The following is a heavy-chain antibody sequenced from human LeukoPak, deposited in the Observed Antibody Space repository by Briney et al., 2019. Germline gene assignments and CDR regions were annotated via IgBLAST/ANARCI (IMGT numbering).Heavy chain of an antibody. J-gene: IGHJ5*02. CDR1: GYTFTGYY. D-gene: IGHD3-10*01. V-gene: IGHV1-2*04. Sequence: ASVKVSCKASGYTFTGYYMHWVRQAPGQGLEWMGWINPNSGGTNYAQKFQGWVTMTRDTSISTAYMELSRLRSDDTAVYYCARASMVWGVIAKGDWFDPWGQGTLVTVSS. CDR2: INPNSGGT. CDR3: ARASMVWGVIAKGDWFDP.